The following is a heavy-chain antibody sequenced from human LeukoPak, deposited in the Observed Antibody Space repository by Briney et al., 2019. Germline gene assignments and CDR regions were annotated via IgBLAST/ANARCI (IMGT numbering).Heavy chain of an antibody. J-gene: IGHJ4*02. CDR2: INPNSGDT. CDR3: ARDFVQWLVYFDY. Sequence: ASVKVSCKASAYTFTGYYMHCVRQAPGQGLEWMGRINPNSGDTNYAQKLQGRVTMTRDTSISTAYMELSRLRSDDTAVYYCARDFVQWLVYFDYWGQGTLVTVSS. CDR1: AYTFTGYY. D-gene: IGHD6-19*01. V-gene: IGHV1-2*06.